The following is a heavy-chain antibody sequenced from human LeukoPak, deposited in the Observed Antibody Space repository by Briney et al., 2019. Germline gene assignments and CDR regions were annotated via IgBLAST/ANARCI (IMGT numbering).Heavy chain of an antibody. CDR2: INPNSGGT. Sequence: ASVKVSCKASGYTFTGYYMHWVRQAPGQGLEWMGWINPNSGGTNYAQKFQGRVTMTRDTSISTAYMELSRLRSDDMAVYYCAKSRDGYNQVDNYWGQGTLVTVSS. V-gene: IGHV1-2*02. J-gene: IGHJ4*02. CDR1: GYTFTGYY. D-gene: IGHD5-24*01. CDR3: AKSRDGYNQVDNY.